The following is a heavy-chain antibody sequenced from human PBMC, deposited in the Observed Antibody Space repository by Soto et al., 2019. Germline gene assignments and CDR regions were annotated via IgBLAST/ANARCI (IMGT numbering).Heavy chain of an antibody. CDR2: VYYSGAT. V-gene: IGHV4-30-4*01. D-gene: IGHD3-22*01. J-gene: IGHJ5*02. CDR1: GDSINNYDHF. Sequence: SETLPLTCTVSGDSINNYDHFLTWIRRKPGEGLEWIGYVYYSGATYYSPSLKTRVSISLQKSQNFFSLQLTSVTAADSAVYYCATTNGAYEYDSVSWGQGTLLTVSP. CDR3: ATTNGAYEYDSVS.